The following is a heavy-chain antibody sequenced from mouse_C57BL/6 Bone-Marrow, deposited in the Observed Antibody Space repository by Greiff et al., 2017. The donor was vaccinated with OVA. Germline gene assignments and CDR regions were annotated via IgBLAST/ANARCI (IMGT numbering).Heavy chain of an antibody. CDR3: ARRGKEDY. V-gene: IGHV1-85*01. D-gene: IGHD2-1*01. CDR1: GYTFTSYD. Sequence: VKLVESGPELVKPGASVKLSCKASGYTFTSYDINWVKQRPGQGLEWIGWIYPRDGSTKYNEKFKGKATLTVDTSSSTAYMELHSLTSEDSAVYFCARRGKEDYWGQGTSVTVSS. J-gene: IGHJ4*01. CDR2: IYPRDGST.